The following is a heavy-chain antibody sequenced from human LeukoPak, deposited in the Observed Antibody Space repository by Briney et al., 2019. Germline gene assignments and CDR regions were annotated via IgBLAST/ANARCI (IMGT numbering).Heavy chain of an antibody. V-gene: IGHV5-51*01. CDR2: VYPGDSDT. CDR1: EYSFTNYW. D-gene: IGHD3-10*01. CDR3: ARERGYYFGSGSYYSYDAFDI. Sequence: GESLKISCKGSEYSFTNYWIGWVRQMPGKGLQWMGIVYPGDSDTKYTPSFQGQVTISVDKSISTAYLHWSSLEASDTAMYYCARERGYYFGSGSYYSYDAFDIWGQGTMVTVS. J-gene: IGHJ3*02.